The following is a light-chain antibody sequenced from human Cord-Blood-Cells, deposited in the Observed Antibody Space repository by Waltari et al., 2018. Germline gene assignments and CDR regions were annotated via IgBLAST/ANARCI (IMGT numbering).Light chain of an antibody. J-gene: IGKJ1*01. CDR3: QQYYSTPQT. Sequence: DIVMTHSPDSLAVSPGERATINCNSSQSVLYSSNNKNYLAWYQQKPGQPPKLLIYWASTRESGVPDRFSGSGSGTDFTLTISSLQAEDVAVYYCQQYYSTPQTFGQGTKVEIK. CDR2: WAS. CDR1: QSVLYSSNNKNY. V-gene: IGKV4-1*01.